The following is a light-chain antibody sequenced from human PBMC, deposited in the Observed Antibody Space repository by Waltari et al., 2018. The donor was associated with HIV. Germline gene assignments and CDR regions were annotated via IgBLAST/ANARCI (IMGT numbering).Light chain of an antibody. Sequence: HSVLTQPPSVSGAPGQRVTISCSGSSSNIGSNFVYWYQQLPGTAPKLVIYRNDQRPSGVPDRFSGSKSGTSASLAISGLRSEDEADYYCAAWDDSLSGVVFGGGTNLTVL. CDR3: AAWDDSLSGVV. CDR1: SSNIGSNF. J-gene: IGLJ3*02. V-gene: IGLV1-47*01. CDR2: RND.